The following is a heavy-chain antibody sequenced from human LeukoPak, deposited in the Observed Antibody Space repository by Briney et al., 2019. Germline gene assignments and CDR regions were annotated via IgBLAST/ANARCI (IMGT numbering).Heavy chain of an antibody. CDR3: AKDRGWFGELLPYFDY. V-gene: IGHV3-23*01. J-gene: IGHJ4*02. D-gene: IGHD3-10*01. CDR2: ISGSGGST. Sequence: PGGSLRLSCAASGFTFSSYAMSWVRQAPRKGPDSVSAISGSGGSTYYADSVKGRFTISRDNSKNTLYLQMNSLRAEDTAVYYCAKDRGWFGELLPYFDYWGQGTLVTVSS. CDR1: GFTFSSYA.